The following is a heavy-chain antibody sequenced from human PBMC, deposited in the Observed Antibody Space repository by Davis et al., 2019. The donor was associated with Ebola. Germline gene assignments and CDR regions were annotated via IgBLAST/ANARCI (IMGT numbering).Heavy chain of an antibody. J-gene: IGHJ4*02. CDR1: GFTFSDHH. Sequence: GESLKISCAASGFTFSDHHMDWVRQAPGKGLEWVAVISYDGSNKYYADSVKGRFTISRDNSKNTLYLQMNSLRAEDTAVYYCASGGFDYWGQGTLVTVSS. CDR3: ASGGFDY. CDR2: ISYDGSNK. V-gene: IGHV3-30*03.